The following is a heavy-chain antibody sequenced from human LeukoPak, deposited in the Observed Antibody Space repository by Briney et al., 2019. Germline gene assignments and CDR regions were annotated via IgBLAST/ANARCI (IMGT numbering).Heavy chain of an antibody. Sequence: GGSLRLSCAASGFTFSDYYMSWIRQAPGKGLEWVSYISSSGSTIYYADSVKGRFTISRDNAKNSLYLQMNSLRAEGTAVYYCATTPINYGSSGEGDWGQGTLVTVSS. J-gene: IGHJ4*02. CDR2: ISSSGSTI. CDR3: ATTPINYGSSGEGD. D-gene: IGHD3-22*01. CDR1: GFTFSDYY. V-gene: IGHV3-11*04.